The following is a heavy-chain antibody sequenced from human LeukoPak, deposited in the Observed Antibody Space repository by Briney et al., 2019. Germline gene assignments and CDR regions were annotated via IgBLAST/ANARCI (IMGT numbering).Heavy chain of an antibody. CDR3: AKEYSSSSGYSDY. D-gene: IGHD6-6*01. CDR2: ISWNSGSI. CDR1: GFTFDDYA. Sequence: GRSLRLSCAASGFTFDDYAMYWVRQAPGKGLEWVSRISWNSGSIAYADSVKGRFTISRDNAKNSLYLQMSSLRAEDMALYYCAKEYSSSSGYSDYWGQGTLVTVSS. J-gene: IGHJ4*02. V-gene: IGHV3-9*03.